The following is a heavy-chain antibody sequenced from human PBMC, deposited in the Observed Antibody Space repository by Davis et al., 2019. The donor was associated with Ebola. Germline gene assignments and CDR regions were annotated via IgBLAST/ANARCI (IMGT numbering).Heavy chain of an antibody. CDR3: AREYSGGWYLD. D-gene: IGHD6-19*01. CDR2: IYPGDSDT. V-gene: IGHV5-51*01. J-gene: IGHJ4*02. CDR1: GYDFTTSW. Sequence: GESLKISCKAFGYDFTTSWIGWVRQMPGKGLEWMGIIYPGDSDTRYSPSFQSQVTFSADKSITTVYLQWRNLKISDSAMYYCAREYSGGWYLDWGQGTLVTVSS.